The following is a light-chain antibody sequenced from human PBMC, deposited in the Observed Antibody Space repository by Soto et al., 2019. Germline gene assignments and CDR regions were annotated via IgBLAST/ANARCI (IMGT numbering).Light chain of an antibody. Sequence: DIQMTQSPSTLSASVGDRVTITCRASQSISNWLAWYQQKPGKAPKLLIYDASSLESGVPSRFSGSGSGTEFTLPISSLQPDDFATYYCQQYNSYWTFGQGTKVE. V-gene: IGKV1-5*01. CDR2: DAS. CDR1: QSISNW. J-gene: IGKJ1*01. CDR3: QQYNSYWT.